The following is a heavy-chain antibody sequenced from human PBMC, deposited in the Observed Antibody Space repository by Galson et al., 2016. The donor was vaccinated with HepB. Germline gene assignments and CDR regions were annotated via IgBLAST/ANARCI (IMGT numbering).Heavy chain of an antibody. CDR2: INPSGGST. J-gene: IGHJ5*02. D-gene: IGHD6-13*01. CDR3: ARQSWSMDYNWFDP. V-gene: IGHV1-46*02. CDR1: GGTFNSYG. Sequence: SVKVSCKASGGTFNSYGFFWVRQAPGQGLEWMGIINPSGGSTTYAQRFQGRVTMTRDTSTSTVYMELSSLRSEDTAVYYCARQSWSMDYNWFDPWGQGTLVTVSS.